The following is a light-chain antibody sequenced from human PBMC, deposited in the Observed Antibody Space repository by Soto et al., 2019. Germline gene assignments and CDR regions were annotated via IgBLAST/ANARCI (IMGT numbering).Light chain of an antibody. Sequence: QSALTQPASVSGSPGQSITISCTGTSSDIGGYNYVSWYQQHPGKAPKLMIYEVNNRPSGVSNRSSGSKSGNTASLTISGLQAEDEADYYCSSYTSSNTLVIFGGGTKVTVL. CDR1: SSDIGGYNY. V-gene: IGLV2-14*03. CDR3: SSYTSSNTLVI. J-gene: IGLJ1*01. CDR2: EVN.